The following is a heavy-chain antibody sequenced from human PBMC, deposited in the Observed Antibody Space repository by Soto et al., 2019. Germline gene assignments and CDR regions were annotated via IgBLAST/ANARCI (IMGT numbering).Heavy chain of an antibody. CDR3: ARMDTGGNGRTVLDY. V-gene: IGHV1-69*02. CDR1: GGTFSSYT. CDR2: IIPILGIA. D-gene: IGHD5-18*01. Sequence: ASVKVSCKASGGTFSSYTISWVRQAPGQGLEWMGRIIPILGIANYAQKFQGRVTITADKSTSTAYMELSSLRSEDTAVYYCARMDTGGNGRTVLDYWGQGTLVTVSS. J-gene: IGHJ4*02.